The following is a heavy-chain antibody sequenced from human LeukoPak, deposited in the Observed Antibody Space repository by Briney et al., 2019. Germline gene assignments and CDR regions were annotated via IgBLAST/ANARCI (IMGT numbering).Heavy chain of an antibody. J-gene: IGHJ4*02. D-gene: IGHD5-18*01. V-gene: IGHV4-34*01. CDR1: GGSFSGYY. CDR3: ARGWGYSYGYLFNY. CDR2: INHSGST. Sequence: SETLSLTXAVYGGSFSGYYWSWIRQPPGKGLEWIGEINHSGSTNYNPSLKSRVTISVDTSKNQFSLKLSSVTAADTAVYYCARGWGYSYGYLFNYWGQGTLVTVSS.